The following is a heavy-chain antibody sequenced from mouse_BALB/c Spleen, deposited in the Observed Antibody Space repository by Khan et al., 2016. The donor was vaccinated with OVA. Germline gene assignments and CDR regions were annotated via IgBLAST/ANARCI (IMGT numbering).Heavy chain of an antibody. Sequence: QVQLQQSGPELVRPGTSVKMSCKASGYTFTSYWMNWVKQRPGQGLEWIGMIDPSNSETTLNQKFKDKASLSEDKSSNTAYMQLSSLTSDDSAVYYCARSGYAAFAYWGQGTLVTVSA. V-gene: IGHV1-59*01. CDR3: ARSGYAAFAY. D-gene: IGHD2-14*01. CDR2: IDPSNSET. J-gene: IGHJ3*01. CDR1: GYTFTSYW.